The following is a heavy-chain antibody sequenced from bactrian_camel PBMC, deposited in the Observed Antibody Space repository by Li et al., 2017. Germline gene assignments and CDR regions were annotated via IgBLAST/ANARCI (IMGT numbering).Heavy chain of an antibody. Sequence: VQLVESGGGLVQPGGSLRLSCAASGFTFSSYTMSWVRQAPGKGLEWVSAITSGGSTAYADSVKGRFTISQGDVKNTVYLQMSSLKPKDSGMYYCAAGTRIIVGDYCDGITDWGQGTQVTVS. J-gene: IGHJ4*01. D-gene: IGHD3*01. CDR1: GFTFSSYT. CDR3: AAGTRIIVGDYCDGITD. V-gene: IGHV3S40*01. CDR2: ITSGGST.